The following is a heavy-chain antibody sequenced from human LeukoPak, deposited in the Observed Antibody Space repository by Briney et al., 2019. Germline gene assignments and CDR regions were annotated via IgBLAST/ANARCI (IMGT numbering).Heavy chain of an antibody. CDR1: GFIFSTYA. CDR2: IRDNGRST. J-gene: IGHJ1*01. V-gene: IGHV3-23*01. Sequence: GGSLTLSCALSGFIFSTYAMSWVRPPPGKALEWVSTIRDNGRSTYYADSMKCRFTISRDNSKNTLYLQMNSLRAEDTAIYYCAKFYDSSVLEYFHHWGQGTLVTVSS. D-gene: IGHD3-22*01. CDR3: AKFYDSSVLEYFHH.